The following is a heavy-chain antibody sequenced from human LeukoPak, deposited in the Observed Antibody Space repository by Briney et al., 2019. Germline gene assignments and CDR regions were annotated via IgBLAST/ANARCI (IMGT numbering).Heavy chain of an antibody. J-gene: IGHJ4*02. CDR3: AKNPAAGANYYFDY. CDR1: GFTFSTYT. V-gene: IGHV3-21*04. Sequence: NPGGSLRLSCAASGFTFSTYTMNWVRQAPGKGLEWVSSISSSSNYIYYADSVKGRFTISRDNPKNTLFLQMNSLKAEDTAVYYCAKNPAAGANYYFDYWGQGTLVTVSS. D-gene: IGHD6-13*01. CDR2: ISSSSNYI.